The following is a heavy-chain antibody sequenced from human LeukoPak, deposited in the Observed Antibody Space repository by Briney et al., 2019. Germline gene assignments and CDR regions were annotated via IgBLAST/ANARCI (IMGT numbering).Heavy chain of an antibody. J-gene: IGHJ4*02. CDR3: AKDLDCTSTSCYPDY. CDR1: GFTFSSYA. V-gene: IGHV3-23*01. CDR2: ISGSGGNT. D-gene: IGHD2-2*01. Sequence: PGGSLRLSCAASGFTFSSYAMSWVRQAPGKGLVWVSAISGSGGNTYYADSVKGRFTISRDNSKNTLYLQMNSLRAEDTAVYYCAKDLDCTSTSCYPDYWGQGTLVTVSS.